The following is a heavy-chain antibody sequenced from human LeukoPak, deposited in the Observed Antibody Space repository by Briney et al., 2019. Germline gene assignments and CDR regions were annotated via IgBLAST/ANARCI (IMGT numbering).Heavy chain of an antibody. V-gene: IGHV3-13*04. CDR3: ARGFVHAFDL. D-gene: IGHD3-16*02. CDR2: IGVTGDT. Sequence: PGGSLRLSCAASGFTFSGYDMHWVRQPTGKGLEWVSAIGVTGDTYYAGSVKGRFTTSRENAKNSLYLQLNSLRAGGTAVYYCARGFVHAFDLWGQGTMVTVSS. J-gene: IGHJ3*01. CDR1: GFTFSGYD.